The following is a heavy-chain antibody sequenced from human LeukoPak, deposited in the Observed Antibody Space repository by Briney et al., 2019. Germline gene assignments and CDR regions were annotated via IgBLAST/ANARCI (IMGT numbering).Heavy chain of an antibody. CDR1: GGTFSSYA. D-gene: IGHD3-22*01. CDR3: SRDLLYYDSSGPFDY. CDR2: IIPIFGTA. J-gene: IGHJ4*02. Sequence: SVKVSCKASGGTFSSYAISWVRQAPGQGLEWMGGIIPIFGTANYAQKFQGRVTITADESTSTAYMELSSLRSEDTAVYYCSRDLLYYDSSGPFDYWGQGTLVTVSS. V-gene: IGHV1-69*13.